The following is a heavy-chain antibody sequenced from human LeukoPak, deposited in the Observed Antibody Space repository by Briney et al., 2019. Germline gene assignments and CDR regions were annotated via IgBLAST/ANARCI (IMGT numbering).Heavy chain of an antibody. CDR2: IYYSGST. V-gene: IGHV4-30-4*01. CDR3: ARTMVRRNWFDP. D-gene: IGHD3-10*01. CDR1: GGSLSSGDYY. Sequence: SETLSLTCTVSGGSLSSGDYYWSWVRQPPGTGLEWIGYIYYSGSTYYNPSLKSRATTSVDTSKNQFSLKLSSVTAADTAVYYCARTMVRRNWFDPWGQGTLVTVSS. J-gene: IGHJ5*02.